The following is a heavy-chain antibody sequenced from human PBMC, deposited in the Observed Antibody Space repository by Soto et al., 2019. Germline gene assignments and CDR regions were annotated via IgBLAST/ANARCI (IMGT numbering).Heavy chain of an antibody. CDR1: GFTFSSYW. Sequence: GGSLRLSCAASGFTFSSYWMSWVRQAPGKGLEWVANIKQDGSEKYYVDSVKGRFTISRDNAKNSLYLQMNSLRAEDTAVYYCARDNYDFCSGYSDGMDVWGQGTTVTVSS. CDR2: IKQDGSEK. J-gene: IGHJ6*02. CDR3: ARDNYDFCSGYSDGMDV. V-gene: IGHV3-7*01. D-gene: IGHD3-3*01.